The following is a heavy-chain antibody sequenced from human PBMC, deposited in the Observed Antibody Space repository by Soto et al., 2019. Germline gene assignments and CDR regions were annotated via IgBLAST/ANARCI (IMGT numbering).Heavy chain of an antibody. J-gene: IGHJ4*02. V-gene: IGHV3-23*01. D-gene: IGHD6-13*01. CDR2: I. CDR1: GFTFSSYA. CDR3: AKEVAYSSSWDTIDY. Sequence: EVQLLESGGGLVQPGGSLRLSCAASGFTFSSYAMSWVRQAPGKGLEWVSAIMKGRFTISRDNSKNTLYLQMNSLRAEDTAVYYCAKEVAYSSSWDTIDYWGQGTLVTVSS.